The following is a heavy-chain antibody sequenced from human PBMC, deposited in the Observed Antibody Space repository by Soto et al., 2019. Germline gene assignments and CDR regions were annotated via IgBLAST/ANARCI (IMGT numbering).Heavy chain of an antibody. CDR3: ARGQASSTCVEIYYYYYYGMDV. D-gene: IGHD2-2*01. J-gene: IGHJ6*02. V-gene: IGHV1-69*01. Sequence: QVQLVQSGAEVKKPASTVKVSCKASGGTFSSYAISWVRQAPGQGLDWMGGSITISVTANYEKKLQGRVTITADESTSTAYLEQSSLRSEDTAVYYWARGQASSTCVEIYYYYYYGMDVWGQGTTVTVSS. CDR2: SITISVTA. CDR1: GGTFSSYA.